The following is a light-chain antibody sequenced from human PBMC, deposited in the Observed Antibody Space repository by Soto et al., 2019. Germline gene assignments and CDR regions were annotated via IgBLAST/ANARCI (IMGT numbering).Light chain of an antibody. J-gene: IGLJ2*01. CDR1: SGHSSYA. V-gene: IGLV4-69*01. CDR2: LNSDGSH. Sequence: QTVVTQSPSASASLGASVKLTCTLSSGHSSYAIAWHQQQPEKGPRYLMKLNSDGSHSKGDGIPDHFSGSSSGAERYLTISSLQSEDEADYYCQTWGTGVVFGGGTKLTVL. CDR3: QTWGTGVV.